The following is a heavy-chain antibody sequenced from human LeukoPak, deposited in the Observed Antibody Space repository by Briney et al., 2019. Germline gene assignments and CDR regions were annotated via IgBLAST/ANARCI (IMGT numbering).Heavy chain of an antibody. CDR2: ISSSSSYI. J-gene: IGHJ3*02. V-gene: IGHV3-21*01. D-gene: IGHD2-2*01. CDR1: GFTFSSYS. Sequence: PGGSLRLSCPASGFTFSSYSMHWVRQAPGKGLEWVSSISSSSSYIYYADSVKGRFTISRDNAKNSLYLQMNSLRAEDTAVYYCARVGYCRSTSCYLRISDAFDIWGQGTMVTVSS. CDR3: ARVGYCRSTSCYLRISDAFDI.